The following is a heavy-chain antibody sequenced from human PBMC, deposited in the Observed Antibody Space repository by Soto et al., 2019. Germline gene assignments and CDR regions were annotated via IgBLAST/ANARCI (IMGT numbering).Heavy chain of an antibody. J-gene: IGHJ4*02. Sequence: GGALRLFCAASGFTFSSYAMSWVRQAPGKGLEWVSAISGSGGSTYYADSVKGRFTISRDNSKNTLYLQMNSLKTDDTAVYYCTIEGAYPGPDFDYWGQGTLVTVSS. CDR1: GFTFSSYA. CDR2: ISGSGGST. V-gene: IGHV3-23*01. CDR3: TIEGAYPGPDFDY. D-gene: IGHD3-16*01.